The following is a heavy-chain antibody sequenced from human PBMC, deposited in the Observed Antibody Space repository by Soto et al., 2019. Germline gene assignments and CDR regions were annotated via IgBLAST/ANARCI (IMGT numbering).Heavy chain of an antibody. V-gene: IGHV4-31*03. CDR2: IYYSGNT. D-gene: IGHD6-13*01. CDR3: ARITYSTRWYWIDY. CDR1: GGSISSGGYY. J-gene: IGHJ4*02. Sequence: SETLSLTCTVSGGSISSGGYYWSRIRQHPGKGLEWIGYIYYSGNTYYNPSLKSRVTISVDTSKNQFSLKLSSVTAADTARYYCARITYSTRWYWIDYWGQGTQVTVSS.